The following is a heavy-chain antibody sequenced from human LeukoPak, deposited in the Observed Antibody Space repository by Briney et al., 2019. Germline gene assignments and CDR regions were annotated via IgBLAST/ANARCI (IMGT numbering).Heavy chain of an antibody. V-gene: IGHV4-34*01. CDR2: INHSGST. Sequence: KPSETLSLTCAVYGGSFSGYYWSWIRQPPGKGLEWIGEINHSGSTNYNPSLKSRVTISVDTSKNQFSLKLSSVTAADTAVYYCARESEEGTGDRPQYYDFWSGYYTRDAFDIWGQGTMVTVSS. CDR3: ARESEEGTGDRPQYYDFWSGYYTRDAFDI. D-gene: IGHD3-3*01. J-gene: IGHJ3*02. CDR1: GGSFSGYY.